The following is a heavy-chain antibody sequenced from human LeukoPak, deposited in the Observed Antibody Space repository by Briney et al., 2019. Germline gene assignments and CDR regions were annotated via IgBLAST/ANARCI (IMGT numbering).Heavy chain of an antibody. J-gene: IGHJ3*02. Sequence: PSETLSLTCIVSGGSTSSYFWSWIRQPAGKGLEWIGRIYSSGSTNYNPSLKSRVTISLDRSKNQFSLKLSSVTAADTAVYYCARDSGATIFGVVNAFDIWGQGTMVTVSS. D-gene: IGHD3-3*01. V-gene: IGHV4-4*07. CDR1: GGSTSSYF. CDR3: ARDSGATIFGVVNAFDI. CDR2: IYSSGST.